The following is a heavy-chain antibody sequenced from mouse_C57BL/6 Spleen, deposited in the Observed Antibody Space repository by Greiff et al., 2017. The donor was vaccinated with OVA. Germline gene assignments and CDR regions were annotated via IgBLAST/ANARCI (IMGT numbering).Heavy chain of an antibody. V-gene: IGHV1-15*01. J-gene: IGHJ2*01. CDR3: TRYGNLDY. Sequence: VKLVESGAELVRPGASVTLSCKASGYTFTDYEMHWVKQTPVHGLEWIGAIDPETGGTAYNQKFKGKAILTADKSSSTAYMELRSLTSEDSAVYYCTRYGNLDYWGQGTTLTVSS. D-gene: IGHD1-1*02. CDR2: IDPETGGT. CDR1: GYTFTDYE.